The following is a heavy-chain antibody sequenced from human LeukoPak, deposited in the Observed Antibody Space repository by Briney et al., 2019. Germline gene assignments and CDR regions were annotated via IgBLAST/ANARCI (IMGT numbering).Heavy chain of an antibody. J-gene: IGHJ6*03. CDR1: GYTFNSYY. D-gene: IGHD2-15*01. Sequence: GASVKVSCKASGYTFNSYYMHWVRQAPGQGLEWMGIINPSGDFTSYAQKFQGRVTMTKDTSTSTVYMELSSLRSGDTAMYYCAINQAGYCGGGSCYRHEFYYMDVWGKGTSVTVSS. V-gene: IGHV1-46*02. CDR2: INPSGDFT. CDR3: AINQAGYCGGGSCYRHEFYYMDV.